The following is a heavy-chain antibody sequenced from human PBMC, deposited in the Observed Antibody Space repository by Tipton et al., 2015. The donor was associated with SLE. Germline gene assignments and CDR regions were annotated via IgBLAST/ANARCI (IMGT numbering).Heavy chain of an antibody. V-gene: IGHV4-34*01. CDR1: GGSFSGYY. J-gene: IGHJ3*02. CDR3: AREGSSGYSYGGRLDAFDI. CDR2: INHSGST. D-gene: IGHD5-18*01. Sequence: TLSLTCAVYGGSFSGYYWSWIRQPPGKGLEWIGEINHSGSTNYNPSLKSRVTISVDTSKNQFSLKLSYVTAADTAVYYCAREGSSGYSYGGRLDAFDIWGQGTMVTVSS.